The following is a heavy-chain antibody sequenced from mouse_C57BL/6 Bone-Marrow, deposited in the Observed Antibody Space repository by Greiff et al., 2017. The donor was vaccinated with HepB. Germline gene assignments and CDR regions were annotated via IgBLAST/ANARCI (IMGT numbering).Heavy chain of an antibody. CDR1: GFTFSDYY. CDR2: ISNGGGST. D-gene: IGHD1-1*01. V-gene: IGHV5-12*01. Sequence: EVMLVESGGGLVQPGGSLKLSCAASGFTFSDYYMYWVRQTPEKRLEWVAYISNGGGSTYYPDTVKGRFTISRDNAKNTLYLQMSRLKSEDTAMYYCASHYYGPPMDYWGQGTSVTVSS. J-gene: IGHJ4*01. CDR3: ASHYYGPPMDY.